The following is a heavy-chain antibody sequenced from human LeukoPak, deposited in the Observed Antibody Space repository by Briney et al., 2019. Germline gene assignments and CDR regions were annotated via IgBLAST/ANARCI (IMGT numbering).Heavy chain of an antibody. D-gene: IGHD3-16*02. CDR2: IVVGSGNT. CDR1: GFTFTSSA. CDR3: AARSYYDYVWGSYRSNWYFDL. Sequence: GTSVKVSCKASGFTFTSSAMQWVRQARGQRLEWIGWIVVGSGNTNYAQKFQERVTITRDMSTSTAYMELSSLRSEDTAVYYCAARSYYDYVWGSYRSNWYFDLWGRGTLVTVSP. J-gene: IGHJ2*01. V-gene: IGHV1-58*02.